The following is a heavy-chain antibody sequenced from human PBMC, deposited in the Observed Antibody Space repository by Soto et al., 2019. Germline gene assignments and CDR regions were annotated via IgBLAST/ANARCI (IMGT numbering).Heavy chain of an antibody. J-gene: IGHJ4*02. V-gene: IGHV1-8*01. CDR1: GYTFTSYD. CDR2: MNPNSGNT. D-gene: IGHD2-15*01. Sequence: QVQLVQSGAEVKKPGASVKVSCKASGYTFTSYDINWVRQATGQGLEWMGWMNPNSGNTGYAQKFQGRVNMTRKNYIRTDYMELSSLRSEDTAVYYCARIGYCSGGSCYSLTSDYWGQGTLVTVSS. CDR3: ARIGYCSGGSCYSLTSDY.